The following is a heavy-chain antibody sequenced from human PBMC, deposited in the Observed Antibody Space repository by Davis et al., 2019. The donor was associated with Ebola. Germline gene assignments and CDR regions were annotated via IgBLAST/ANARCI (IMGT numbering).Heavy chain of an antibody. V-gene: IGHV4-39*01. CDR1: GGSISSSSYY. CDR3: ARVETDFWSLDWFDP. J-gene: IGHJ5*02. D-gene: IGHD3-3*01. Sequence: SETLSLTCTVSGGSISSSSYYWGWIRQPPGKGLEWIGSIYYSGSTYYNPSLKSRVTIFVDTSKNQFSLKLSSVTAADTAVYYCARVETDFWSLDWFDPWGQGTLVTVSS. CDR2: IYYSGST.